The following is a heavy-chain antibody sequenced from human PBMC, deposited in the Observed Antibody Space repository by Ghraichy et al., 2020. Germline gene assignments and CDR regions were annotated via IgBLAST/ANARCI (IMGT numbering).Heavy chain of an antibody. CDR1: GYTFTGYY. CDR3: ARGTYYYDSSGYYYLY. J-gene: IGHJ4*02. V-gene: IGHV1-2*02. D-gene: IGHD3-22*01. Sequence: ASVKVSCKASGYTFTGYYMHWVRQAPGQGLEWMGWINPNSGGTNYAQKFQGRVTMTRDTSISTAYMELSRLRSDDTAVYYCARGTYYYDSSGYYYLYWGQGTLVTVSS. CDR2: INPNSGGT.